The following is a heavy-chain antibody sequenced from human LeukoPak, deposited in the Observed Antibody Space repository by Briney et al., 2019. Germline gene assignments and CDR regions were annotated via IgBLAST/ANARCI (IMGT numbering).Heavy chain of an antibody. Sequence: ASETLSLTCAVSGYSISSGYYWGWIRQSPGKGLEWIGTIHHSGSTYYNPSLKSRVTISVDRSKNQFSLRLSSVTAADTAVYYCARAGVVPAAINRAFDIWGQGSVVTVSS. CDR1: GYSISSGYY. CDR2: IHHSGST. D-gene: IGHD2-2*02. J-gene: IGHJ3*02. V-gene: IGHV4-38-2*01. CDR3: ARAGVVPAAINRAFDI.